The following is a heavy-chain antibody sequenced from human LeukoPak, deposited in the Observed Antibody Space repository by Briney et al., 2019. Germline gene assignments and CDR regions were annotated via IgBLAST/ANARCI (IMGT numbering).Heavy chain of an antibody. V-gene: IGHV4-59*01. CDR1: GGSISSYY. CDR2: IYYSGST. Sequence: SETLSLTCTVSGGSISSYYWSWIRQPPGKGLEWIGYIYYSGSTNYNPSLKSRVTISVDTSKNQFSPKLSSVTAADTAVYYCARVRDDFWSGPSAYFDYWGQGTLVTVSS. D-gene: IGHD3-3*01. CDR3: ARVRDDFWSGPSAYFDY. J-gene: IGHJ4*02.